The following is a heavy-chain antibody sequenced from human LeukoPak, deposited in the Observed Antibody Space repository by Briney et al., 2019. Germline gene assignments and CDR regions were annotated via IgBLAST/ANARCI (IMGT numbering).Heavy chain of an antibody. CDR3: ARDISGYDLGLYYFDY. CDR1: GFTFSSYW. Sequence: GGSLTLSCAASGFTFSSYWMSWVRQAPAKGLEWVANIKQAGSEKYYVDSVKCRFTISSDNAKNSLYLQMNSLRAEDTAVYYCARDISGYDLGLYYFDYWGQGTLVTVSS. CDR2: IKQAGSEK. V-gene: IGHV3-7*04. D-gene: IGHD5-12*01. J-gene: IGHJ4*02.